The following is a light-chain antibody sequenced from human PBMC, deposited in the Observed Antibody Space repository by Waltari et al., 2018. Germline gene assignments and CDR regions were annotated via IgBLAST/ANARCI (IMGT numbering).Light chain of an antibody. CDR2: EGS. J-gene: IGLJ3*02. V-gene: IGLV2-23*01. Sequence: SALTQPASVSGSPGQSITISCTGTSSDVGSYNLVSWYQPHPGKAPKLMIYEGSKRPSGVSNRFSGSKSGNTASLTISGLQAEDEADYYCYSYAGSSTFSWVFGGGTKLTVL. CDR1: SSDVGSYNL. CDR3: YSYAGSSTFSWV.